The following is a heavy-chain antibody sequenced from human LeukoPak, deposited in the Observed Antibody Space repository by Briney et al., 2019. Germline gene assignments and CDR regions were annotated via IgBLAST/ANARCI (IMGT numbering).Heavy chain of an antibody. V-gene: IGHV4-30-4*01. D-gene: IGHD2-2*01. CDR3: ASEGYCSSTSCPLDY. J-gene: IGHJ4*02. CDR2: IYYSGST. Sequence: PSQTLSLTCTVSGGSISSGDYYWSWIRQPPGKGLEWIGYIYYSGSTYYNPSLKSRVTISVDTSKNQFSLKLSSVTAVDTAVYYCASEGYCSSTSCPLDYWGQGTLVTVSS. CDR1: GGSISSGDYY.